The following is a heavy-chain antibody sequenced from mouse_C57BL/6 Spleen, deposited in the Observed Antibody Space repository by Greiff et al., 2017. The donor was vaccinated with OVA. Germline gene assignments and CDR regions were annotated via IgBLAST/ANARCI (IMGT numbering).Heavy chain of an antibody. V-gene: IGHV1-82*01. Sequence: QVQLQQSGPGLVQPGASVKISCTASGYAFSSYWMNWVQQRPGKGLEWIGRIYTGDGDTTYYGKFKGKATLTADKASRTAYLQLSSLTSEESAVYFCARKRLAMDYWGQGTSVTVSS. CDR1: GYAFSSYW. CDR2: IYTGDGDT. J-gene: IGHJ4*01. CDR3: ARKRLAMDY.